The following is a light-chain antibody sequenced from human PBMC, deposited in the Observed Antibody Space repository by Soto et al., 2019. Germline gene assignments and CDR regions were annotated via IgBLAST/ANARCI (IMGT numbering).Light chain of an antibody. J-gene: IGKJ1*01. V-gene: IGKV1-5*03. CDR3: KHYNSYSEA. Sequence: DIQRTQSPCTRSASLGDRVTITCRASQTISSWLAWYQQKPGKAPKLLIYKASTLKSGVPSRFSGSGSGTEFTLTISSLQPDDFATYYRKHYNSYSEAVGQGNKVDI. CDR2: KAS. CDR1: QTISSW.